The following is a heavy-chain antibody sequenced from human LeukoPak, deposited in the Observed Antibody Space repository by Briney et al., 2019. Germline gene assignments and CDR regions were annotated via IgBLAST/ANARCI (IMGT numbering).Heavy chain of an antibody. CDR1: GYSFTSYW. D-gene: IGHD3-22*01. CDR2: IYPGDSDT. J-gene: IGHJ4*02. Sequence: GESLKISCKGSGYSFTSYWIGWVRQMPGKGLEWMGIIYPGDSDTRYSPSFQGQVTISADKSISTAYLRWSSLKASDTAMYYCASGPYDSSGYSPTYFDYWGQGTLVTVSS. V-gene: IGHV5-51*01. CDR3: ASGPYDSSGYSPTYFDY.